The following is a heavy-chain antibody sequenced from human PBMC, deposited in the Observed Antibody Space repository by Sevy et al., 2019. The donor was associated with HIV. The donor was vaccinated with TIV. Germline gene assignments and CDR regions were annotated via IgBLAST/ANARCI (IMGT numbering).Heavy chain of an antibody. CDR3: AREGTDILTGYYPTNNWFDP. Sequence: ASVKVSCKASGYTFTSYGISWVRQAPGQGLEWMGWISAYNGNTNYAQKLQGRDTMTTDTSTSTAYMELRSLRSDDTAVHYCAREGTDILTGYYPTNNWFDPWGQGTLVTVSS. V-gene: IGHV1-18*01. CDR1: GYTFTSYG. CDR2: ISAYNGNT. J-gene: IGHJ5*02. D-gene: IGHD3-9*01.